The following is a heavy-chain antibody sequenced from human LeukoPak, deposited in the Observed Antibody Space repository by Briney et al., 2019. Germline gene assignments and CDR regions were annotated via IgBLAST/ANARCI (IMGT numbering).Heavy chain of an antibody. CDR2: INHSGST. CDR1: GFTFSNFA. D-gene: IGHD6-6*01. J-gene: IGHJ3*02. V-gene: IGHV4-34*01. CDR3: ARGLSSSSGGAFDI. Sequence: PGGSLRLSCVASGFTFSNFAISWIRQPPGKGLEWIGEINHSGSTNYNPSLKSRVTISVDTSRNQFSLKLSSVTAADTAVYYCARGLSSSSGGAFDIWGQGTMVTVSS.